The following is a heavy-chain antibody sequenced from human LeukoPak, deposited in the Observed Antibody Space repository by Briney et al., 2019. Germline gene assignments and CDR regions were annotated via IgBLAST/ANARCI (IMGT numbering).Heavy chain of an antibody. CDR1: GGSISSGDYY. J-gene: IGHJ4*02. V-gene: IGHV4-30-4*01. D-gene: IGHD1-20*01. Sequence: PSETLSLTCTVSGGSISSGDYYWSWIRQPPGKGLEWIGYTYYSGSTYYNPSLKSRVTISVDTSKNQFSLKLSSVTAADTAVYYCARDSLDNWNAASGDWGQGTLVTVSS. CDR2: TYYSGST. CDR3: ARDSLDNWNAASGD.